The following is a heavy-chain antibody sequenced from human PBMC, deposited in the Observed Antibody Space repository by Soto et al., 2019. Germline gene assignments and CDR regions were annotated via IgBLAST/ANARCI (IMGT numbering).Heavy chain of an antibody. V-gene: IGHV3-23*01. CDR1: GVTFSSYA. CDR2: LSGSGGST. D-gene: IGHD1-26*01. CDR3: AILGSGSYYDY. J-gene: IGHJ4*02. Sequence: EVQLLESGGGLVQPGGSLRLSCAASGVTFSSYAMRWFRQAPVKGLEWVSALSGSGGSTYYADSVKGRFTISRDNSKNTLDLQMNSRRAEDTAVYYCAILGSGSYYDYWGQGTLVTVSS.